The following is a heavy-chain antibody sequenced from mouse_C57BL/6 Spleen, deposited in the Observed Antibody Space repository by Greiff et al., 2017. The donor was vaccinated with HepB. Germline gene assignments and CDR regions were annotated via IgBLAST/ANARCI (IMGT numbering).Heavy chain of an antibody. CDR1: GYTFTSYW. D-gene: IGHD1-1*01. CDR3: ARGGCSYDDGSRDWYIDV. CDR2: INPSNGGT. V-gene: IGHV1-53*01. Sequence: QVQLQQPGTELVKPGASVKLSCKASGYTFTSYWMHWVKQRPGQGLEWIGNINPSNGGTNYNEKFKSKTTLTVDKSSSTAYMQLSSLTTEDSAVYYCARGGCSYDDGSRDWYIDVWGTGTTVTVSS. J-gene: IGHJ1*03.